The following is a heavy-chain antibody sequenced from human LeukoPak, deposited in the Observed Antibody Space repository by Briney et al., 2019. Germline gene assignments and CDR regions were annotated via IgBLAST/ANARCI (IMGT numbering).Heavy chain of an antibody. CDR2: ISTDASST. V-gene: IGHV3-74*01. CDR3: AELGITMIGGV. D-gene: IGHD3-10*02. J-gene: IGHJ6*04. Sequence: TGGSLRLSCAGSGFTFSSYWMHWVRQAPGKGLVWVSRISTDASSTTYADSVKGRFTISRDNAKNSLYLQMNSLRAEDTAVYYCAELGITMIGGVWGKGTTVTISS. CDR1: GFTFSSYW.